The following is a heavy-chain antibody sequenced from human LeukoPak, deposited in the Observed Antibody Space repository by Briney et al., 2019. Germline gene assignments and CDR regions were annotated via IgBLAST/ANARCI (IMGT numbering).Heavy chain of an antibody. CDR3: AREVAVAGSFDY. Sequence: GGSLRLSCVASGFTFSSYSINWVRQAPGKGLEWVSSISSSSSYIYYADSVKGRFTISRDNAKNSLYLQMNSLRAEDTAVYYCAREVAVAGSFDYWGQGTLVTVSS. CDR2: ISSSSSYI. V-gene: IGHV3-21*01. J-gene: IGHJ4*02. D-gene: IGHD6-19*01. CDR1: GFTFSSYS.